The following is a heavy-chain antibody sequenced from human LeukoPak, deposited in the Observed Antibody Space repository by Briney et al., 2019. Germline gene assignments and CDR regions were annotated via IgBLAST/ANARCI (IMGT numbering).Heavy chain of an antibody. CDR2: INHSGST. CDR3: ARGSVGGWLQLRYYYYGMDV. J-gene: IGHJ6*02. D-gene: IGHD5-24*01. Sequence: SETLSLTCAVYGGSFSGYYWSWIRQPPGKGLEWIGEINHSGSTNYNPSLKSRVTISVDTSKNQFSLKLSFVTAADTAVYYCARGSVGGWLQLRYYYYGMDVWGQGTTVTVSS. CDR1: GGSFSGYY. V-gene: IGHV4-34*01.